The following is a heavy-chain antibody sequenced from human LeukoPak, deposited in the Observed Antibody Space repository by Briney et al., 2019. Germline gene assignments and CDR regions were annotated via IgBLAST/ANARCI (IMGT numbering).Heavy chain of an antibody. Sequence: GGSLRLSCAASGFTFSSYGMHWVRQAPGKGLEWVAFIRYDGSNKYYADSVKGRFTISRDNSKNTLYLQMNSLRAADTAVYYCARYNYDFWSGYSKWFDPWGQGTLVTVSS. CDR1: GFTFSSYG. CDR3: ARYNYDFWSGYSKWFDP. J-gene: IGHJ5*02. CDR2: IRYDGSNK. V-gene: IGHV3-30*02. D-gene: IGHD3-3*01.